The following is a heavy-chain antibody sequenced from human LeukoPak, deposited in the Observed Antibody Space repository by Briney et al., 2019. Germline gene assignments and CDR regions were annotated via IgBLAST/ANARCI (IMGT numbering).Heavy chain of an antibody. J-gene: IGHJ4*02. Sequence: GGSLRLSCAASGFTFSSYGIHWVRQAPGKGLEWVAVINYDGSNKYYADSVKGRFTISRDNSKNTLYLRMNSLRAEDTAVYYCAKGPAVAGNYFDYWGQGTLVTVSS. V-gene: IGHV3-33*06. D-gene: IGHD6-19*01. CDR3: AKGPAVAGNYFDY. CDR1: GFTFSSYG. CDR2: INYDGSNK.